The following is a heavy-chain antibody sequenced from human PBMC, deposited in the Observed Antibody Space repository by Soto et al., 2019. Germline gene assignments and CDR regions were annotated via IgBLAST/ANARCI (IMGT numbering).Heavy chain of an antibody. J-gene: IGHJ5*02. CDR1: GFTFGDYA. CDR2: IRSKAYGGTT. V-gene: IGHV3-49*03. D-gene: IGHD3-10*01. Sequence: GGSLRLSCTASGFTFGDYAMSWFRQAPGKGLEWVGFIRSKAYGGTTEYAASVKGRFTISRDDSKSIAYLQMNSLKTEDTAVYYCTREPSYYYGSGSYYKNWFDPWGQGTLVTVSS. CDR3: TREPSYYYGSGSYYKNWFDP.